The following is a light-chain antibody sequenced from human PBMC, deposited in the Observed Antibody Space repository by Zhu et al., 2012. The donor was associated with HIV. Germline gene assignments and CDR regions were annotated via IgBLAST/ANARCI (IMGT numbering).Light chain of an antibody. CDR2: AAS. J-gene: IGKJ4*01. V-gene: IGKV1-9*01. CDR1: QGINTY. CDR3: QHLTLYPT. Sequence: DIHLTQSPSFLSASVGDRVTITCRASQGINTYLAWYQQNQGKALKLLMYAASTLQSGVPSRFSGSGSGTEFTLTISSLQPEDFATYFCQHLTLYPTFGGGPRWRSN.